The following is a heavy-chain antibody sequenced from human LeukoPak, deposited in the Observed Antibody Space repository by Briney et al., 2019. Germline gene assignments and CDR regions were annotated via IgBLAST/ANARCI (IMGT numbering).Heavy chain of an antibody. J-gene: IGHJ6*02. CDR2: INHSGST. CDR3: ARDFYV. D-gene: IGHD3-3*01. V-gene: IGHV4-34*01. CDR1: GGSISSYY. Sequence: SETLSLTCTVSGGSISSYYWSWIRQPPGKGLEWIGEINHSGSTNYNPSLKSRVTISVDTSKNQFSLKLSSVTAADTAVYYCARDFYVWGQGTTVTVSS.